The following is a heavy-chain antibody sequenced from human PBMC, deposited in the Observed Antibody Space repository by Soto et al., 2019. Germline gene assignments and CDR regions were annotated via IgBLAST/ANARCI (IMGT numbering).Heavy chain of an antibody. CDR2: IFSRGST. Sequence: PSETLSLTCTVSGGSISNSTYYWSWIRQHPGKGLEWIGHIFSRGSTSYNPSLESRLTISVDTSKNQFSLRLKSVTAADTAVYYCARYFLFGGRRSWFDPWGQGTMVTVSS. CDR3: ARYFLFGGRRSWFDP. V-gene: IGHV4-31*03. CDR1: GGSISNSTYY. D-gene: IGHD2-15*01. J-gene: IGHJ5*02.